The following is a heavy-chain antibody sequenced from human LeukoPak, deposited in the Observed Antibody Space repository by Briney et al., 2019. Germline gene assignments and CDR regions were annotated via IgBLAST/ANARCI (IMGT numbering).Heavy chain of an antibody. CDR2: NSGSGGST. CDR1: GFTFSSYS. CDR3: AKYRLKTYYYDSIVL. D-gene: IGHD3-22*01. V-gene: IGHV3-23*01. J-gene: IGHJ4*02. Sequence: PGGSLRLSCAASGFTFSSYSMNWVRQAPGKGLEWVSANSGSGGSTYYADSVKGRFTISRDNSKNTLYLQMNSLRAEDTAVYYCAKYRLKTYYYDSIVLWGQGTLVTVSS.